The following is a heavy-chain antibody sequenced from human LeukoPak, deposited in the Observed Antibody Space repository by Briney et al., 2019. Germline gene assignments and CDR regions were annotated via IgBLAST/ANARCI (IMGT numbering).Heavy chain of an antibody. V-gene: IGHV3-30-3*01. J-gene: IGHJ4*02. D-gene: IGHD3-22*01. CDR2: ISYDGSNK. CDR3: AREGYDSSGYDY. CDR1: GFTFSSYA. Sequence: PGGSLRLSCAASGFTFSSYAMHWVRQAPGKGLEWVAVISYDGSNKYYADSVKGRFTISRDNSKNTLYLQMNSLRAEDTAVYYCAREGYDSSGYDYWGQGTLVTVSS.